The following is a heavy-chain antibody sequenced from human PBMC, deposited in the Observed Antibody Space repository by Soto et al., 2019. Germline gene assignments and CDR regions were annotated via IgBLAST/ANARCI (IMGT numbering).Heavy chain of an antibody. CDR1: GFTISANY. Sequence: VQLVESGGGLVQPGGSLRLSCAASGFTISANYMSWVRQAPGKGLEWFSVILTGGSTYYADSVKGRFTISRDNSKNTLYLQMNNLRAEDTAVYYCARGDDYNLPLDYWGQGTLVTVSS. CDR3: ARGDDYNLPLDY. CDR2: ILTGGST. J-gene: IGHJ4*02. V-gene: IGHV3-66*01. D-gene: IGHD4-4*01.